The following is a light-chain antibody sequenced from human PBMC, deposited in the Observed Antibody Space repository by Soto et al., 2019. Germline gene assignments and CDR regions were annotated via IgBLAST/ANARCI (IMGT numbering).Light chain of an antibody. CDR2: ATS. Sequence: EIVLTQSPGTLSLSPGERATLSCRASQSINTRYSAWYQQKPGQPPRLLIYATSSRAPGIPDRVSGSGSGTDFTLTISRLEPEDFAVYYCQQYDDSARYKFGQGTNLDIK. J-gene: IGKJ2*01. CDR3: QQYDDSARYK. V-gene: IGKV3-20*01. CDR1: QSINTRY.